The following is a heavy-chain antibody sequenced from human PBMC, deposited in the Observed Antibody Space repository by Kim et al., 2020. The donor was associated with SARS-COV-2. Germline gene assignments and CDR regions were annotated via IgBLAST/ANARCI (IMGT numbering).Heavy chain of an antibody. CDR3: VRRGGTFRDWYFDL. CDR2: VFSSGGT. CDR1: GDSISQYY. D-gene: IGHD5-12*01. Sequence: SETLSLTCTVSGDSISQYYWNWIRQSPEKGLEWIGYVFSSGGTNYNPPLKSRVSISQDTSKNQISLKLNSVTVADTATYFCVRRGGTFRDWYFDLWGRGIQVTVSS. J-gene: IGHJ2*01. V-gene: IGHV4-59*08.